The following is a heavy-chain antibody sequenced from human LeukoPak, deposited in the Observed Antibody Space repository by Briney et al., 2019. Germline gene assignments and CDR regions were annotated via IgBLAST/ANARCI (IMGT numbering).Heavy chain of an antibody. V-gene: IGHV4-30-4*01. CDR2: IYYSGST. CDR1: GGSVSSGDYY. CDR3: ARVRVAFDI. J-gene: IGHJ3*02. Sequence: SETLSLTCTVSGGSVSSGDYYWSWIRQPPGKGLEWIGYIYYSGSTYYNPSLKSRVTISVDTSKNQFSPKLSSVTAADTAVYYCARVRVAFDIWGQGTMVTVSS.